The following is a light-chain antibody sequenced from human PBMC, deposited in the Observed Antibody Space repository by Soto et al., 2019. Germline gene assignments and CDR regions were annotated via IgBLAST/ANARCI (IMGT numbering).Light chain of an antibody. Sequence: EIVLTQSPGTLSLSPGERATLSCRASQSVSSNYLAWYQQKPGQPPRLLIYSTSNRATGIPDRFSGSGSGTDFTLTISRLEPEDIAVYYCQQHGRSLTVGGGTKVEIK. CDR1: QSVSSNY. CDR2: STS. V-gene: IGKV3-20*01. CDR3: QQHGRSLT. J-gene: IGKJ4*01.